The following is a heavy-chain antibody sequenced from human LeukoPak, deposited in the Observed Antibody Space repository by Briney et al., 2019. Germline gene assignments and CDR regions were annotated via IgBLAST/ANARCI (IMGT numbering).Heavy chain of an antibody. CDR2: NYPGDSDT. CDR3: ARLVYDYYGSGRSYNWFDP. D-gene: IGHD3-10*01. V-gene: IGHV5-51*01. Sequence: GESLKISCKGSGYSFATYWIGWVRQMPGKGLEWMGINYPGDSDTTYSPSFQGQVTISADKSISTAYLQWSSLKASDTAMYYCARLVYDYYGSGRSYNWFDPWGQGTLVTVSS. J-gene: IGHJ5*02. CDR1: GYSFATYW.